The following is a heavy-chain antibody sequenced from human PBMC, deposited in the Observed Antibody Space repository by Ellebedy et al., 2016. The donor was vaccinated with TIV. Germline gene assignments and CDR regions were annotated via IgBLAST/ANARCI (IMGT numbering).Heavy chain of an antibody. D-gene: IGHD1-26*01. J-gene: IGHJ3*02. CDR2: LTRSGDNT. Sequence: GGSLRLXXTASGFTFSSYAMTWVRQAPGEGLEWVSSLTRSGDNTYYAESVKGWFTISRDNAKNTLYLHMNSLRAEDTAVYFCARDREGWETDAFDIWGQGTMVTVSS. CDR1: GFTFSSYA. CDR3: ARDREGWETDAFDI. V-gene: IGHV3-23*01.